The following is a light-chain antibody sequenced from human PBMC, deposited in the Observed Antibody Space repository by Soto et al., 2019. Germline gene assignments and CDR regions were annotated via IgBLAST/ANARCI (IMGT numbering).Light chain of an antibody. CDR1: QSVSSY. Sequence: IGWTQSPATLSLSPGERATLSCRASQSVSSYLAWYQQKPGQAPRLLIYDASNRATGIPARFSGSGSGTDFTLTISSLEPEDFAVYYCQQRSNWLTFGGGTKVDIK. CDR3: QQRSNWLT. V-gene: IGKV3-11*01. J-gene: IGKJ4*01. CDR2: DAS.